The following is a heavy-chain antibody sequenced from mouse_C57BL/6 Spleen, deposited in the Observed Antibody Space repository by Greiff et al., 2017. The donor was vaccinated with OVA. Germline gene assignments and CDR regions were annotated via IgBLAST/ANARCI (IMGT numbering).Heavy chain of an antibody. D-gene: IGHD1-1*01. CDR3: ARDGSSYVDYFDY. V-gene: IGHV3-6*01. CDR2: ISYDGSN. J-gene: IGHJ2*01. Sequence: ESGPGLVKPSQSLSLTCSVTGYSITSGYYWNWIRQFPGNKLEWMGYISYDGSNNYNPSLKNRISITRDTSKNQFFLKLNSVTTEDTATYYCARDGSSYVDYFDYWGQGTTLTVSS. CDR1: GYSITSGYY.